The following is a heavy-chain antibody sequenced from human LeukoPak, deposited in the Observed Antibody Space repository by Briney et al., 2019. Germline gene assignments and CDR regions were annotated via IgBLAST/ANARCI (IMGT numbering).Heavy chain of an antibody. CDR1: EYTFTSYD. CDR3: SRGSLEYYYDASGPGY. CDR2: MNPNSDNT. J-gene: IGHJ4*02. V-gene: IGHV1-8*01. Sequence: GASVKVSCKTSEYTFTSYDINWVRQATGQGLEWMGWMNPNSDNTGYAQQFQGRVTMTRNTSISTAYMELSRLTSDDTAVYYCSRGSLEYYYDASGPGYWGQGTLVTVSS. D-gene: IGHD3-22*01.